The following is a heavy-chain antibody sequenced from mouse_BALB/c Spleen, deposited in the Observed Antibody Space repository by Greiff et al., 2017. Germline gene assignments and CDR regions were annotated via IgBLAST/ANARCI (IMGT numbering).Heavy chain of an antibody. CDR3: NASWYYAMDY. CDR1: GFNIKDYY. Sequence: EVQLQQSGAELVRSGASVKLSCTASGFNIKDYYLHWVKQRPGQGLEWIGWIDPENGDTEYAPEFQGKATMTADTSSNTAYLQLSILTSEDTAVYYCNASWYYAMDYWGQGTSVTVSS. V-gene: IGHV14-4*02. J-gene: IGHJ4*01. CDR2: IDPENGDT.